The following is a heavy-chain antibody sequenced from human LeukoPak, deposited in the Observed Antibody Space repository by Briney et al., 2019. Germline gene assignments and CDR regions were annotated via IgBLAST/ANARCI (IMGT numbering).Heavy chain of an antibody. CDR2: IIPILGIA. D-gene: IGHD3-9*01. CDR3: ATGGLSDYDIPAGFDY. V-gene: IGHV1-69*02. Sequence: SVKVSCKASGGTFSSYTISWVRQAPGQGLEWMGRIIPILGIANYAQKFQGRVTITADKSTSTAYMELSSLRSEDTAVYYCATGGLSDYDIPAGFDYWGQGTLVTVSS. CDR1: GGTFSSYT. J-gene: IGHJ4*02.